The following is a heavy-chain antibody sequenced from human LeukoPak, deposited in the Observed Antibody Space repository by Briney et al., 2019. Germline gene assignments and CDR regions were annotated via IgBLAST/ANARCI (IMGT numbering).Heavy chain of an antibody. Sequence: PSETLSLTCTVSGGSISSYYWSWIRQPPGKGLEWIGYIYYSGSTNYNPSLKSRVTISVDTSKNQFSLKLSSVTAADTAVYYCARDREDILDYWGQGTLVTVSS. V-gene: IGHV4-59*01. CDR3: ARDREDILDY. D-gene: IGHD2-15*01. J-gene: IGHJ4*02. CDR2: IYYSGST. CDR1: GGSISSYY.